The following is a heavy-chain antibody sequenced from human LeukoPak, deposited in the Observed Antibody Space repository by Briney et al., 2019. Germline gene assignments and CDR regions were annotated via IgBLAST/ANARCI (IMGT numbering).Heavy chain of an antibody. V-gene: IGHV4-4*07. J-gene: IGHJ5*02. CDR2: VSTSGST. Sequence: PSETLSLTCTVSGGSISNHFCSWIRQPAGKGLEWIGRVSTSGSTYYNPSLKSRVTMSADTSKNQFSLKLTSMTAADTAVYYCARGGIGMGGGRHWFHPWGQGTLVTVSS. CDR3: ARGGIGMGGGRHWFHP. D-gene: IGHD3-16*01. CDR1: GGSISNHF.